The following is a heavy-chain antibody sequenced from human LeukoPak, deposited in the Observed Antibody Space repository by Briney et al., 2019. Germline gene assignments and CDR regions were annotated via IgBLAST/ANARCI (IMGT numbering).Heavy chain of an antibody. Sequence: ASVKVSCKASGYTFTSYDISWVRQAPGQGLEWMGWISAYNGNTNYAQKLQGRVTMTTDTSTSTAYMELRSLRSDDTAVYYCARAGPYDSSGYYPDYWGQGTLVTASS. CDR1: GYTFTSYD. J-gene: IGHJ4*02. CDR3: ARAGPYDSSGYYPDY. CDR2: ISAYNGNT. V-gene: IGHV1-18*01. D-gene: IGHD3-22*01.